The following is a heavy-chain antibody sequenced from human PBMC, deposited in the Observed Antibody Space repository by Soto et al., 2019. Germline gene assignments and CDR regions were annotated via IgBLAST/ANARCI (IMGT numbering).Heavy chain of an antibody. CDR3: AKRRGAGGHFDY. Sequence: DVQLLESGGGLVQPEGSLRLSRAASGFTFSSYAMGWVRQGPGKGLEWVAGVSIGGSTHYADSVRGRFTISRDNSKNTLPLQMNSLTAEDTAVYFCAKRRGAGGHFDYWGQGALVTVSS. CDR1: GFTFSSYA. D-gene: IGHD2-15*01. V-gene: IGHV3-23*01. J-gene: IGHJ4*02. CDR2: VSIGGST.